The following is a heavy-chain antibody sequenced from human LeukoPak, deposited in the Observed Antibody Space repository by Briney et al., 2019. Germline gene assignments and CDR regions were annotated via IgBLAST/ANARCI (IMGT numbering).Heavy chain of an antibody. J-gene: IGHJ4*02. CDR3: ARDRAWNYFDY. Sequence: GGSLRLSCAASGFTFSSYWMHWVRQAPGKGLEWVAIISNDGSRKYYAHSVEGRFTISRDNSKNTLYLQMDSLRAEDTAVYYCARDRAWNYFDYWGQGTLVTVSS. D-gene: IGHD3-3*01. V-gene: IGHV3-30*03. CDR1: GFTFSSYW. CDR2: ISNDGSRK.